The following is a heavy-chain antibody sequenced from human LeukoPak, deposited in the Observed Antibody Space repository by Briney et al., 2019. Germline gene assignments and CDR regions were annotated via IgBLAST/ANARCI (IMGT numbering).Heavy chain of an antibody. CDR1: GFTFSSYA. V-gene: IGHV3-23*01. CDR3: ARDSSGWSGGGYFDY. Sequence: SGGSLRLSCAASGFTFSSYAMSWVRQAPGKGLEWVSAISGSGGSTYYADSVKGRFTISRDNSKNTLYLQMNSLRAEDTAVYYCARDSSGWSGGGYFDYWGQGTLVTVSS. D-gene: IGHD6-19*01. J-gene: IGHJ4*02. CDR2: ISGSGGST.